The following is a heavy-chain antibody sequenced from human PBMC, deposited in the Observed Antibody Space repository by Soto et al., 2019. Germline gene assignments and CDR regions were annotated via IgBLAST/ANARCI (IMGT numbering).Heavy chain of an antibody. CDR3: GRCRTDSYAMDV. D-gene: IGHD5-18*01. Sequence: GASVKVSCKASGYSFTSYGIGWVRQVPGQGPERMGWISPYNGRTNYAQSVKGRVVMTTDISTNTVYLELRSLRSDDSAIYYCGRCRTDSYAMDVWGQGTTVTVSS. CDR2: ISPYNGRT. CDR1: GYSFTSYG. J-gene: IGHJ6*01. V-gene: IGHV1-18*01.